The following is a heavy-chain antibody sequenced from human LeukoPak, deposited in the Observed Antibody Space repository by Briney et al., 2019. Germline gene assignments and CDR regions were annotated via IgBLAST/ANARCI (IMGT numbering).Heavy chain of an antibody. J-gene: IGHJ4*02. CDR2: ISSTGHSI. Sequence: PGGSLRLSCAASGFTFSSYTMNWVRQAPGKGLEWVSSISSTGHSIFYADSVKGRFTISRDNAKNSLYLQMNSLRAEDTAVYYCARGSYGDYEYWGRGTLVTVSS. V-gene: IGHV3-21*01. D-gene: IGHD4-17*01. CDR3: ARGSYGDYEY. CDR1: GFTFSSYT.